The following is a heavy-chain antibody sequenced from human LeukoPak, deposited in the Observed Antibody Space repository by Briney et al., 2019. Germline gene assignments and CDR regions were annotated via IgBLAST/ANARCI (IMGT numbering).Heavy chain of an antibody. CDR3: ARDSYSSSWYSFDY. Sequence: GGSLRLSCAASGFTFSSYGMHWVRQAPGKGLEWVAVISYDGSNKYYADSVKGQFTISRDNSKNTLYLQMNSLRAEDTAVYYCARDSYSSSWYSFDYWGQGTLVTVSS. D-gene: IGHD6-13*01. J-gene: IGHJ4*02. CDR2: ISYDGSNK. V-gene: IGHV3-30*19. CDR1: GFTFSSYG.